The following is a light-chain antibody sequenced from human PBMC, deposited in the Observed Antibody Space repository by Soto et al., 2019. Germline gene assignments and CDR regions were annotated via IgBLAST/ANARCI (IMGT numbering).Light chain of an antibody. CDR1: SSNIGSNT. J-gene: IGLJ2*01. CDR3: AAWDDSLNGPV. Sequence: QPVLTQPPSASGTPGQRVTISCSGSSSNIGSNTVNWYQQLPGTAPKLLIYSNNQRPSGVPDRFSGSKSGTSASLALSGLQSEDEADYYCAAWDDSLNGPVFGGGTKLTVL. V-gene: IGLV1-44*01. CDR2: SNN.